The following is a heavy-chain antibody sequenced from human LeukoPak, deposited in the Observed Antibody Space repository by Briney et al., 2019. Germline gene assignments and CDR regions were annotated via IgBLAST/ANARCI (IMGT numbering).Heavy chain of an antibody. CDR1: GFSFSTYA. D-gene: IGHD4-17*01. V-gene: IGHV3-23*01. Sequence: PAGSLRLSCAASGFSFSTYAMSWVRQAPGKGLERVSLISGSGGSTYYTDSVKGRFTICRDNSKNTLYLHMNSLRAVDTAIYYCAKERLTTTAFDYWGQGTLVTVSS. CDR2: ISGSGGST. CDR3: AKERLTTTAFDY. J-gene: IGHJ4*02.